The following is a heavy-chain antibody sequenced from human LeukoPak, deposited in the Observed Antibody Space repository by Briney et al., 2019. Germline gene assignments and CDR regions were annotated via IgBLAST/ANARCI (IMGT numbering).Heavy chain of an antibody. CDR3: VVGGSPGY. V-gene: IGHV3-30*02. D-gene: IGHD2-15*01. CDR2: IWYDASNK. Sequence: GGSLRLSCAASGISFRSYGMHWVRQAPGKGLEWVTFIWYDASNKYYAESVKGRFTISRDNSRNTVFLQMNSLRAEDTAVYYCVVGGSPGYWGQGTLVTVSS. J-gene: IGHJ4*02. CDR1: GISFRSYG.